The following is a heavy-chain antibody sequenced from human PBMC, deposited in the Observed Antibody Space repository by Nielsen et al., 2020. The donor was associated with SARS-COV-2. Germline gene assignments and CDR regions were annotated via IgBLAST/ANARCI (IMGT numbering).Heavy chain of an antibody. D-gene: IGHD3-9*01. CDR2: INPSGGST. CDR3: SSSRSDILTYYYGMDV. V-gene: IGHV1-46*01. Sequence: WVRQAPGQGLEWMGIINPSGGSTSYAQKFQGRVTMTRDTSTSTVYMELSSLRSEDTAVYYCSSSRSDILTYYYGMDVWGQGTTVTVSS. J-gene: IGHJ6*02.